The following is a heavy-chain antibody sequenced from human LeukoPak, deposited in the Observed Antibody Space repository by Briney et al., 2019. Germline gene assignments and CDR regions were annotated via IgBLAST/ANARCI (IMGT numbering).Heavy chain of an antibody. Sequence: PGGSLRLSCAASGFTFDDYAMHWVRHAAGKRLEWVSGISWNSGSIGYADSVKGRFTISRDNAKNSLYLQMNSLRAEDTALYYCAKDKTPGYSSSWSAFDIWGQGTMVTVSS. V-gene: IGHV3-9*01. CDR1: GFTFDDYA. J-gene: IGHJ3*02. CDR2: ISWNSGSI. CDR3: AKDKTPGYSSSWSAFDI. D-gene: IGHD6-13*01.